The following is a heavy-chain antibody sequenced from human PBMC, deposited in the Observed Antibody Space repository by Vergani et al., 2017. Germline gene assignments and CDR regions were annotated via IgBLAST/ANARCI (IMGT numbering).Heavy chain of an antibody. V-gene: IGHV3-23*01. J-gene: IGHJ4*02. Sequence: EVQLLESGGGVVQPGGSLRLSCAASGFPFSGHAMSWVRQAPGKGLEWVSGITSSGRTTNYADSVNGRFTISRDNSKDTLYLQMNNVRADDTAVYYCAKELIVPGAVPIVTPFDHWGQGTLVTVSS. D-gene: IGHD6-13*01. CDR3: AKELIVPGAVPIVTPFDH. CDR2: ITSSGRTT. CDR1: GFPFSGHA.